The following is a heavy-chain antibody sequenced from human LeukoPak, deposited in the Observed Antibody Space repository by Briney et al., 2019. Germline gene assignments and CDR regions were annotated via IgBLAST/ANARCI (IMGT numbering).Heavy chain of an antibody. CDR1: GGSFSGYY. J-gene: IGHJ3*02. Sequence: SETLSLTCAVYGGSFSGYYWSWIRQPPGKGPEWIGEINHSGSTNYNPSLKSRVTISVDTSKNQFSLKLSSVTAADTAVYYCARRWLQFWRAFDIWGQGTMVTVSS. V-gene: IGHV4-34*01. CDR2: INHSGST. D-gene: IGHD5-24*01. CDR3: ARRWLQFWRAFDI.